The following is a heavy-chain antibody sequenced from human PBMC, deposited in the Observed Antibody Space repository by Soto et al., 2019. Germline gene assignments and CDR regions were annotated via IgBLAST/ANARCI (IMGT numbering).Heavy chain of an antibody. Sequence: XSVKVACKASGYPFTGYYMHWVRQSPGQGLEWMGWINPNSGGTNYAQKFQCRVTMTRDTSISTVYMELSRLRSDDTAVYYCAREGGRLDSSSWSSDGMDVWGQGTTVTVSS. CDR3: AREGGRLDSSSWSSDGMDV. V-gene: IGHV1-2*02. CDR2: INPNSGGT. CDR1: GYPFTGYY. J-gene: IGHJ6*02. D-gene: IGHD6-13*01.